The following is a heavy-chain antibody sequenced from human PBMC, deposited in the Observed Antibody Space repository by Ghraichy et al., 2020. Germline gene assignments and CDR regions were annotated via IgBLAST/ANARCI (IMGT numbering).Heavy chain of an antibody. CDR2: VSYDGSFE. V-gene: IGHV3-30*09. D-gene: IGHD4-17*01. CDR3: ARDGGDYGDRLRFYGMDV. Sequence: GGSLRLSCAASGFTFSTYAMHWVRQAPGKGLEWVAFVSYDGSFEYYVDSVKGRFVISRDNSKNTLYLQMNSLRPEDTAVYYCARDGGDYGDRLRFYGMDVWGQGTAVTVSS. J-gene: IGHJ6*02. CDR1: GFTFSTYA.